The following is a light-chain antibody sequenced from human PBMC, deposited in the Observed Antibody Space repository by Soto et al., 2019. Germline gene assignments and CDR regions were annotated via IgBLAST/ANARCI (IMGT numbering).Light chain of an antibody. Sequence: EIVLTQSPATLSVSPGERATLSCRASQSVSSNLAWYQQRPGLPPRLLIYGASNMASGIPPRSSGSGPDTEFTLTISSLQSDDFATYYCQQYNNWTRTFGQGTKVEIK. CDR1: QSVSSN. J-gene: IGKJ1*01. CDR3: QQYNNWTRT. CDR2: GAS. V-gene: IGKV3D-15*01.